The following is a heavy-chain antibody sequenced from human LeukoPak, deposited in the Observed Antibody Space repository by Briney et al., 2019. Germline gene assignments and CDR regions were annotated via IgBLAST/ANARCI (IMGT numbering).Heavy chain of an antibody. Sequence: SETLSLTCAVSGYSISSGYFWVWIRQPPGKGLEWIGSIYHTGATYYNPSLRSPVTISVDTSKNEFSLELNSVAAADTAAYYCARDLGLTISDNWFDPWGQGTLVTVSS. CDR2: IYHTGAT. V-gene: IGHV4-38-2*02. CDR3: ARDLGLTISDNWFDP. J-gene: IGHJ5*02. CDR1: GYSISSGYF. D-gene: IGHD3-9*01.